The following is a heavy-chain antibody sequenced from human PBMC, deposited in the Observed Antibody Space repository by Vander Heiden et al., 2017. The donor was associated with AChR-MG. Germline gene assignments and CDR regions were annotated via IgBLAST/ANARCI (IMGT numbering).Heavy chain of an antibody. Sequence: QVQLQQWGAGLLKPSETLSLTCAVYGGSFSGYYWSWIRQPPGKGLEWIGEINHSGSTNYNPSLKSRVTISVDTSKNQFSLKLSSVTAADTAVYYCARGLLEFWYYDSSGYSPYFDYWGQGTLVTVSS. D-gene: IGHD3-22*01. V-gene: IGHV4-34*01. CDR1: GGSFSGYY. CDR2: INHSGST. J-gene: IGHJ4*02. CDR3: ARGLLEFWYYDSSGYSPYFDY.